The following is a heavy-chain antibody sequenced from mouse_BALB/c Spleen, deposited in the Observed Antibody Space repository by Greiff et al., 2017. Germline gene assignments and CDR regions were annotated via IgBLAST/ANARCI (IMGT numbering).Heavy chain of an antibody. CDR2: ISSGGSYT. J-gene: IGHJ3*01. CDR1: GFTFSSYT. D-gene: IGHD4-1*01. CDR3: TSNWDGAY. Sequence: EVKLVESGGGLVKPGGSLKLSCAASGFTFSSYTMSWVRQTPEKRLEWVATISSGGSYTYYPDSVKGRFTISRDNAKNTLYLQMSSLKSEDTAMYYCTSNWDGAYWGQGTLVTVSA. V-gene: IGHV5-6-4*01.